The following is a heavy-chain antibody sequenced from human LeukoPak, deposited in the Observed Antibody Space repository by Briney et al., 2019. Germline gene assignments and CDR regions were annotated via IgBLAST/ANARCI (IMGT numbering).Heavy chain of an antibody. J-gene: IGHJ4*02. V-gene: IGHV3-66*01. CDR1: GLTVNNNH. CDR3: IGYGGYSV. Sequence: GGSLRLSCVASGLTVNNNHESWVRQAPGKGLEWVSIIYNDGNTYYADSVKGRFTISRDNSMNTLHLQMNSLRAEDTAVYYCIGYGGYSVWGQGTLVTVSS. D-gene: IGHD4-23*01. CDR2: IYNDGNT.